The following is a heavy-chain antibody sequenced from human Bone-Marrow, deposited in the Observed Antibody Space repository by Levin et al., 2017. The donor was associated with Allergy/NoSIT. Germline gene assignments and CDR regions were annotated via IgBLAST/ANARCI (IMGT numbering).Heavy chain of an antibody. V-gene: IGHV1-8*01. J-gene: IGHJ5*02. CDR1: GYTFTNYD. CDR3: VRGRDYHDSSGYYFWNWFDR. D-gene: IGHD3-22*01. Sequence: PGGSLRLSCKASGYTFTNYDINWVRQATGQGFEWMGWINPSGNTGYSQKFQGRVTLTRDTSISTAYMELSSLRSEDAAVYYCVRGRDYHDSSGYYFWNWFDRWGQGTLVTVSS. CDR2: INPSGNT.